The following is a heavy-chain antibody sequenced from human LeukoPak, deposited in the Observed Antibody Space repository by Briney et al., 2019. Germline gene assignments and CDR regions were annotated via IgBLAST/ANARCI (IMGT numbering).Heavy chain of an antibody. CDR3: ARRDGGAVAGTFYNWFDP. CDR1: GGAISSSSYY. V-gene: IGHV4-39*01. J-gene: IGHJ5*02. CDR2: IYYSGST. D-gene: IGHD6-19*01. Sequence: SETLSLTCTVSGGAISSSSYYWGWIRQPPGKGLGWSGRIYYSGSTYYNPSLKSRVTISVDTSKNQFSLKLSSVTAADTAVYYCARRDGGAVAGTFYNWFDPWGQGTLVTVSS.